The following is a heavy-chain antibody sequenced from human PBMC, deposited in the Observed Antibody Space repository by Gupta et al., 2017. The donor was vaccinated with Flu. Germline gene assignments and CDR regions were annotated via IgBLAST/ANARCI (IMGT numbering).Heavy chain of an antibody. J-gene: IGHJ4*02. CDR3: ARDGPYYYDSSGYPGSI. CDR1: GYTFTRSA. CDR2: INAGNGNT. D-gene: IGHD3-22*01. Sequence: QVQLVPSGAEVKKPGASLTVSCTASGYTFTRSALHWVRQAPGQRLEWMGWINAGNGNTKYSQKFQGRVTITRDTSASTAYMELSSLRSEDTAVYYCARDGPYYYDSSGYPGSIWGQGTLVTVSS. V-gene: IGHV1-3*01.